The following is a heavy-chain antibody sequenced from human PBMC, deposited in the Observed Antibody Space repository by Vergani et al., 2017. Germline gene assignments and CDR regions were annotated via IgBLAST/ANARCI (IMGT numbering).Heavy chain of an antibody. V-gene: IGHV3-23*01. CDR2: ISGSGGST. D-gene: IGHD2-2*01. Sequence: EVQVLESGGGLVQPGGSLRLSCAASGFIFTSYAMSWVRQAPGKGLEWVSGISGSGGSTYYADSVKGRFTISRDNSKNTLYLQMNSLRAEDTAVYYCAKDTNIVVVPAAPNWFDPWGQGTLVTVSS. J-gene: IGHJ5*02. CDR3: AKDTNIVVVPAAPNWFDP. CDR1: GFIFTSYA.